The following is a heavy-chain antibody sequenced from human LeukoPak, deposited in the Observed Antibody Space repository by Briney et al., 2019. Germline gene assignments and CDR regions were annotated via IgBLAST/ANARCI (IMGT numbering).Heavy chain of an antibody. J-gene: IGHJ5*02. CDR1: GFTVSSNY. Sequence: GGSLRLSWAAAGFTVSSNYMSWVSQAPGKGLDWVSMIYGGGSTNYADSVKGRFTISRDSSKNTLYLQMNSLRAEDTAVYYCVTRLAWGQGTLVTVSS. CDR3: VTRLA. D-gene: IGHD3-16*01. V-gene: IGHV3-53*01. CDR2: IYGGGST.